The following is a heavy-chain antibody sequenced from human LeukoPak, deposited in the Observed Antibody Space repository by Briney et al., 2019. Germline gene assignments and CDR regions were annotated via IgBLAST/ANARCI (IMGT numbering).Heavy chain of an antibody. CDR3: ARGSEDIVVVPATIEADY. Sequence: GGSLRLSCAASGFTFSSYAMQWVRQAPGKGLEWVTIISYDGSNKYYADSVKGRFTVSRDNSKNTLYLQMNSLRAEDTAVYSCARGSEDIVVVPATIEADYWGQGTLVTVSS. CDR2: ISYDGSNK. D-gene: IGHD2-2*02. CDR1: GFTFSSYA. V-gene: IGHV3-30-3*01. J-gene: IGHJ4*02.